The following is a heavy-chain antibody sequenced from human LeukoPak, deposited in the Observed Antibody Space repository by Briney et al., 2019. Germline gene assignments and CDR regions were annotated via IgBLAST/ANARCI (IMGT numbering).Heavy chain of an antibody. J-gene: IGHJ4*02. D-gene: IGHD3-3*01. CDR2: IEKEGSEK. CDR3: ARRGRIFGVVIIGYFDY. Sequence: TGGSLRLSCAASGFTFSSYWMSWVRQAPGKGLEWVANIEKEGSEKNYVDSVKGRFTISRDNAKNSLYLQMNSLRAEDTAVYYCARRGRIFGVVIIGYFDYWGQGTLVTVSS. V-gene: IGHV3-7*05. CDR1: GFTFSSYW.